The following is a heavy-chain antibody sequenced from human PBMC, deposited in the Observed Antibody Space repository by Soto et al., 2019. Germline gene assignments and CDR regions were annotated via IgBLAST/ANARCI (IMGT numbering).Heavy chain of an antibody. D-gene: IGHD2-15*01. J-gene: IGHJ6*02. CDR2: IYYSGST. CDR3: ARAVRVVVALDYYYYGMDV. Sequence: SGTLSLTCTVPGGSISSSSYYWGWIRQPPGKGLEWIGSIYYSGSTYYNPSLKSRVTISVDTSKNQFSLKLSSVTAADTAVYYCARAVRVVVALDYYYYGMDVWGQGTTVT. CDR1: GGSISSSSYY. V-gene: IGHV4-39*01.